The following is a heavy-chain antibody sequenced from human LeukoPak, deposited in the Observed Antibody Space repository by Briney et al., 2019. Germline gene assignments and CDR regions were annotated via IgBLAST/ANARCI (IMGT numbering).Heavy chain of an antibody. V-gene: IGHV1-69*13. Sequence: SVKVSCKASGGTFSSYAICWVRQAPGQGLEWMGGIIPIFGTANYAQKFQGRVTITADESTSTAYMELRSLRSEDTAVYYCARVVGATTNDLLFDYWGQGTLVTVSS. CDR1: GGTFSSYA. D-gene: IGHD1-26*01. CDR3: ARVVGATTNDLLFDY. CDR2: IIPIFGTA. J-gene: IGHJ4*02.